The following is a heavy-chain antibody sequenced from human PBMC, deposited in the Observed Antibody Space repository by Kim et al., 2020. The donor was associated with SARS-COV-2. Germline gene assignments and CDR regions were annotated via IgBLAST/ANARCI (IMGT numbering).Heavy chain of an antibody. Sequence: GGSLRLSCGASGFTFSSYAMTWVRQAPGKGLEWVSTINGGGGTTFYADSVKGRFTISRDNSKDTLYLQMNSLRVEDTAVYYCAKAHCSGGNCYRPPEPWGQGTLVTVSS. J-gene: IGHJ5*02. CDR3: AKAHCSGGNCYRPPEP. D-gene: IGHD2-15*01. V-gene: IGHV3-23*01. CDR2: INGGGGTT. CDR1: GFTFSSYA.